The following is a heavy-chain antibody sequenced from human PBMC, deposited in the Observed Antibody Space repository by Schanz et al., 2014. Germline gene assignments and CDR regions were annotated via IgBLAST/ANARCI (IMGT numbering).Heavy chain of an antibody. CDR1: GFTVSSNH. Sequence: DVQLLESGGGLVQPGGSLRLSCAASGFTVSSNHMSWVRQAPGKGLEWVSVIYSGIGAYYADSVKDRFTVSRDNSKNTLYLQMNSLRAEDTAVYYCAKDPSHGDYDYYFDYWGQGTLVTVSS. CDR2: IYSGIGA. D-gene: IGHD3-22*01. V-gene: IGHV3-66*01. CDR3: AKDPSHGDYDYYFDY. J-gene: IGHJ4*02.